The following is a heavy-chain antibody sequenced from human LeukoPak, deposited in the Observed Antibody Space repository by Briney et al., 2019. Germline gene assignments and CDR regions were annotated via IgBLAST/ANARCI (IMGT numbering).Heavy chain of an antibody. V-gene: IGHV3-21*01. J-gene: IGHJ1*01. CDR3: ATYSSSNGREFQY. CDR2: ISSSSSYI. D-gene: IGHD2-2*01. CDR1: GFTFSSYW. Sequence: GGSLRLSCAASGFTFSSYWMHWVRQAPGKGLEWVSSISSSSSYIYYADSVKGRFTISRDNAKDSLYLQMNSLRAEDTAVYYCATYSSSNGREFQYWGQGTLVTVSS.